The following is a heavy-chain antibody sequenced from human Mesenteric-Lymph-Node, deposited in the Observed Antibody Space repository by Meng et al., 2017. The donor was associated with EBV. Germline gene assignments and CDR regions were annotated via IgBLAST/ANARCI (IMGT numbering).Heavy chain of an antibody. V-gene: IGHV1-46*01. Sequence: QVQLVQSEAEVKSPGASVKVSCKASGYTFINYYIHWVRQAPGQGLEWMAIINPSPGSTTYAQKFQGRVSMTRDTSTSTVYMDLSSLGSDDTAVYFCARVVYREFDPWGQGTLVTVSS. CDR2: INPSPGST. CDR1: GYTFINYY. D-gene: IGHD4-11*01. CDR3: ARVVYREFDP. J-gene: IGHJ5*02.